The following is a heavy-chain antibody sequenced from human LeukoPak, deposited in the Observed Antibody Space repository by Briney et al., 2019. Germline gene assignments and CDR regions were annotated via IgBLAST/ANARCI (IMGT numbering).Heavy chain of an antibody. CDR1: GYTFITYG. V-gene: IGHV1-18*01. Sequence: ASVKVSCKASGYTFITYGISWVRQAPGQGLEWMGCISSDTGTTTYAQNFQGRVTMTTDTSASTAYMELRSLRSDDTAVYYCARGKSRGSHIDYWGQGTLVTVSS. CDR3: ARGKSRGSHIDY. D-gene: IGHD1-26*01. CDR2: ISSDTGTT. J-gene: IGHJ4*02.